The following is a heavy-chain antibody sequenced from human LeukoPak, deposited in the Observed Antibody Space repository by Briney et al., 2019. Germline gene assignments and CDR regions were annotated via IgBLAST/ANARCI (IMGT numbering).Heavy chain of an antibody. V-gene: IGHV5-51*01. J-gene: IGHJ6*02. Sequence: KCGESLKISCKGSGYSFTSYWIGWVRQMPGKGLEWMGIIYPGDSDTRYSPSFQGQVTISADKSISTAYLQWSSLKASDTAMYYCARQSSTIAARGYYGMDVWGQGTTVTVSS. CDR3: ARQSSTIAARGYYGMDV. CDR2: IYPGDSDT. CDR1: GYSFTSYW. D-gene: IGHD6-6*01.